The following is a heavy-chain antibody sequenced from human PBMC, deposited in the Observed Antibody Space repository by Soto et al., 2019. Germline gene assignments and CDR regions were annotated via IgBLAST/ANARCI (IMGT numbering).Heavy chain of an antibody. CDR3: ARIRGGWLAQDGFDL. CDR2: ICHIDDT. J-gene: IGHJ3*01. Sequence: QVQLQQWGAGLLKPSETLSLTCAVYGGSFSGYWWSWIRQPPGKGLEWIGEICHIDDTNYNPSIKSLVAISSDMSNKQFSLKLTSVTAADAAVYYCARIRGGWLAQDGFDLWGQGTMVTVSS. V-gene: IGHV4-34*01. D-gene: IGHD6-19*01. CDR1: GGSFSGYW.